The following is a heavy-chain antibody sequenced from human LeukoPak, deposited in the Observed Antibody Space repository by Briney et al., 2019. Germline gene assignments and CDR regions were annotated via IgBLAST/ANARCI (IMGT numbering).Heavy chain of an antibody. CDR2: ISAYNGNT. CDR1: GYTFTSYG. Sequence: ASVKVSCKASGYTFTSYGISWVRQAPGQGLEWMGWISAYNGNTNYAQKLQGRVTMTTDTSTSTAYMELMSLRSDDTAVYYCARVPPEEIFGVVIILGEYYFDYWGQGTLVTVSS. V-gene: IGHV1-18*01. D-gene: IGHD3-3*01. CDR3: ARVPPEEIFGVVIILGEYYFDY. J-gene: IGHJ4*02.